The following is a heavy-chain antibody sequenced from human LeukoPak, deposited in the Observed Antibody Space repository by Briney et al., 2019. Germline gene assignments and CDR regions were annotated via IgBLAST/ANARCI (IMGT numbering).Heavy chain of an antibody. CDR1: GFSFEEYA. D-gene: IGHD2-15*01. V-gene: IGHV3-9*03. CDR2: IRWNSGNI. Sequence: PGGSLTLSCAASGFSFEEYAMHWVRQAPGGGLEWVSGIRWNSGNIAYAGSVKGRFTISRDNAKNSLYLQMNSLRAEDMALYYCAKAACSGGNCYSTAFDIWGQGTVVTVSS. CDR3: AKAACSGGNCYSTAFDI. J-gene: IGHJ3*02.